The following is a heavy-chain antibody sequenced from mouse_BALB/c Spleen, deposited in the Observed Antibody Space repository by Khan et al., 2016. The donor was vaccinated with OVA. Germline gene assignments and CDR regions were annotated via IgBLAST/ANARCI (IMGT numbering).Heavy chain of an antibody. CDR3: ARISSSWYFAF. J-gene: IGHJ1*01. Sequence: QIQLVQSGPELKKPGETVKISCKASGYTFTNYGMNWVKQGPGKGLKWMGWINTYTGEPIYDDDFKGRSGFSLENSASTAYLQISSLTTEDITTYYCARISSSWYFAFWGPGTPVTVSS. V-gene: IGHV9-1*02. CDR2: INTYTGEP. D-gene: IGHD6-2*01. CDR1: GYTFTNYG.